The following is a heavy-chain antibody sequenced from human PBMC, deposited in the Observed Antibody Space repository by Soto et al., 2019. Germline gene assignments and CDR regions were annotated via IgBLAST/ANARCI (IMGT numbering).Heavy chain of an antibody. J-gene: IGHJ4*02. V-gene: IGHV3-23*01. CDR3: AKGRELNPIDY. CDR2: ISGSGGST. Sequence: GGSLRLSCAASGFPFSSYAMSWDRKAPGKGLEWVSAISGSGGSTYYADSVKGRFTISRDNSKNTLYLQMNSLRAEDTAVYYCAKGRELNPIDYWGQGTLVTVSS. CDR1: GFPFSSYA. D-gene: IGHD1-26*01.